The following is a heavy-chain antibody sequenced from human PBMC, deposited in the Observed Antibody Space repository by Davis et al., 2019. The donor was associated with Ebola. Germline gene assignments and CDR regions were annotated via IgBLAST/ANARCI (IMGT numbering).Heavy chain of an antibody. J-gene: IGHJ5*02. CDR1: GFTFSDYY. CDR3: ARLMVRGYWFDP. V-gene: IGHV3-11*06. Sequence: PGGSLRLSCAASGFTFSDYYMSWIRQAPGKGLEWVSYISSSSSYTNYADSVKGRFTISRDNAKNSLYLQMNSLRAEDTAVYYCARLMVRGYWFDPWGQGTLVTVSS. D-gene: IGHD3-10*01. CDR2: ISSSSSYT.